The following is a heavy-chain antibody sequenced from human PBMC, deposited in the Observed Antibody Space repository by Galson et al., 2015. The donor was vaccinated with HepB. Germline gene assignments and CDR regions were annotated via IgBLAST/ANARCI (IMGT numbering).Heavy chain of an antibody. J-gene: IGHJ5*02. CDR2: TYYRSKWYN. CDR3: ARGRYYDFWSGNWFDP. D-gene: IGHD3-3*01. Sequence: CAISGDSVSSNSAAWNWIRQSPSRGLEWLGRTYYRSKWYNDYAVSVKSRITINPDTSKNQFSLQLNSVTPEDTAVYYCARGRYYDFWSGNWFDPWGQGTLVTVSS. CDR1: GDSVSSNSAA. V-gene: IGHV6-1*01.